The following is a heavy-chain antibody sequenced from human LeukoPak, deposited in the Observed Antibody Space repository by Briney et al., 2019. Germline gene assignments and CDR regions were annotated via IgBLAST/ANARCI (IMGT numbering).Heavy chain of an antibody. J-gene: IGHJ4*02. CDR2: IYYSGST. CDR1: GGSISSYY. Sequence: PSETLSLTCTVSGGSISSYYWSWIRQPPGKGLEWIGYIYYSGSTNYNPSLKSRVTISVDTSKNQFSLKLSSVTAADTAVYYCARAQTLYDSSGYYSHYFDYWGQGTLVTVSS. V-gene: IGHV4-59*01. CDR3: ARAQTLYDSSGYYSHYFDY. D-gene: IGHD3-22*01.